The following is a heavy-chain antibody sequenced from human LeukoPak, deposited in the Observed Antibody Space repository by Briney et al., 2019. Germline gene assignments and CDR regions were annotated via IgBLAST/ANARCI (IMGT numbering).Heavy chain of an antibody. CDR2: INPNSGGK. CDR3: ARGSTRPDAFDI. D-gene: IGHD2-2*01. CDR1: GYTFTGYY. J-gene: IGHJ3*02. V-gene: IGHV1-2*02. Sequence: ASVKVSCKASGYTFTGYYMHWVRQAPGQGLEWMGWINPNSGGKNYAKKFQGRVTMTRDTSMSTAYMELSRLRSDDTAVYYCARGSTRPDAFDIWGQGTMVTVSS.